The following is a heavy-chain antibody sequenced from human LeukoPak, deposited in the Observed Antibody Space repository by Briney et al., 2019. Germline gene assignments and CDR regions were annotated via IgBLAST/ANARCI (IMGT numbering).Heavy chain of an antibody. V-gene: IGHV3-11*01. CDR2: ITNSGATI. Sequence: GGYLRFYCAASEFTFSDYYMTWIRQAPGRGLEWISYITNSGATIYADSVKGRFTISRDNAKKSLYLQMNSLRAEDTAVYYCARGGRGVAEDAFDIWGQGTLVTVSS. D-gene: IGHD3-16*01. CDR3: ARGGRGVAEDAFDI. CDR1: EFTFSDYY. J-gene: IGHJ3*02.